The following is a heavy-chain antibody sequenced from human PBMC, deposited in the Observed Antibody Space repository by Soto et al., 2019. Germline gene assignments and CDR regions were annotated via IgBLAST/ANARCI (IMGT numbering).Heavy chain of an antibody. V-gene: IGHV5-51*01. Sequence: GESLKISCKGSGYSFTSYWIGWVRQMPGKGLEWMGIIYPGDSDTRYSPSFQGQVTISADKSISTAYLQWSSLKASDTAMYYCARRVYDILTGYYYFDYWGQGTLVTVSS. D-gene: IGHD3-9*01. CDR3: ARRVYDILTGYYYFDY. CDR2: IYPGDSDT. J-gene: IGHJ4*02. CDR1: GYSFTSYW.